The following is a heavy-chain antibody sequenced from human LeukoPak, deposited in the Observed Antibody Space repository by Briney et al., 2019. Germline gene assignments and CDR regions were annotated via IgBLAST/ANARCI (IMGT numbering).Heavy chain of an antibody. Sequence: GGSLRLSCAASGFSFNSDWMDWVRHAPGKGLEWVANIKHDESEKNYLDSVKGRFTISRDNAQNSLYLQMNGLRVEDTAVYYCTRRLDDRGQGTLVTVSS. CDR3: TRRLDD. CDR2: IKHDESEK. V-gene: IGHV3-7*01. J-gene: IGHJ4*02. CDR1: GFSFNSDW. D-gene: IGHD3-16*01.